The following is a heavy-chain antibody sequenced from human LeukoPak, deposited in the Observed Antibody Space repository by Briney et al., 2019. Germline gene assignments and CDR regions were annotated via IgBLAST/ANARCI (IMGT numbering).Heavy chain of an antibody. J-gene: IGHJ6*02. CDR2: IYYSGST. CDR3: ARIPTGFYGMDV. V-gene: IGHV4-59*08. D-gene: IGHD4-17*01. Sequence: SETLSLTCAVYGGSFSGYYWSWIRQPPGKGLEWIGYIYYSGSTNYNPSLKSRVTISVDTSKNQFSLKLSSVTAADTAVYYCARIPTGFYGMDVWGQGTTVTVSS. CDR1: GGSFSGYY.